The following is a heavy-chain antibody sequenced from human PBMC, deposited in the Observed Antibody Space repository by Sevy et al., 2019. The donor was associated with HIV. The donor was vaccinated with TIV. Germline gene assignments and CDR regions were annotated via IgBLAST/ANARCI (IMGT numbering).Heavy chain of an antibody. D-gene: IGHD3-9*01. V-gene: IGHV3-30-3*01. Sequence: GESLKISCAASGFTFSSYAMHWVRQAPGKGLEWVAVISYDGSNKYYADSVKGRFTISRDNSKNTLYLQMNSLRAEDTAVYYCARGEGARYFDWLLGYYYYGMDVWGQGTTVTVSS. J-gene: IGHJ6*02. CDR1: GFTFSSYA. CDR3: ARGEGARYFDWLLGYYYYGMDV. CDR2: ISYDGSNK.